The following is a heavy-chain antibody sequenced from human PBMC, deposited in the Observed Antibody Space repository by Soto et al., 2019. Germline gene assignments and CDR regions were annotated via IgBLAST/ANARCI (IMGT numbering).Heavy chain of an antibody. CDR3: ARGGCTNCVCRWGYYYYYYGMDV. Sequence: SVKVSCKASGGTFSSYAISWVRQAPGQGLEWMGGIIPIFGTANYAQKFQGRVTITADKSTSTAYMELSSLRSEDTAVYYCARGGCTNCVCRWGYYYYYYGMDVWGQGTTVTVSS. CDR1: GGTFSSYA. J-gene: IGHJ6*02. D-gene: IGHD2-8*01. CDR2: IIPIFGTA. V-gene: IGHV1-69*06.